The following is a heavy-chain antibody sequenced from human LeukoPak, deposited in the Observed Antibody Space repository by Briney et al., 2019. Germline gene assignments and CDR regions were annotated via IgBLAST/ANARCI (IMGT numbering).Heavy chain of an antibody. V-gene: IGHV4-39*07. CDR2: IYYSGST. CDR3: ARVRGDYGEDSYYYYMDV. D-gene: IGHD4-17*01. CDR1: GDSISSSSYY. Sequence: SETLSLTCTVSGDSISSSSYYWGWIRQPPGKGLEWIGSIYYSGSTYYNPSLKSRVTISVDTSKNQFSLKLSSVTAADTAVYYCARVRGDYGEDSYYYYMDVWGKGTTVTVSS. J-gene: IGHJ6*03.